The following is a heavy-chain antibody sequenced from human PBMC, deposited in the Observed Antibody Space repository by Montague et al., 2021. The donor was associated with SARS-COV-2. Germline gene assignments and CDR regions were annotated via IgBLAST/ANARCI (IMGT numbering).Heavy chain of an antibody. Sequence: SLRLSCAASGFSFRTYGMHWVRRAPGKGLEWVAYIFYDGSKEDYADSVKGRFTISRDNSKDTLYLHMNTLRAEDTAMYYCARQKDTVGTFDSWGQGTLVIVST. CDR1: GFSFRTYG. D-gene: IGHD5-12*01. V-gene: IGHV3-33*01. J-gene: IGHJ4*02. CDR2: IFYDGSKE. CDR3: ARQKDTVGTFDS.